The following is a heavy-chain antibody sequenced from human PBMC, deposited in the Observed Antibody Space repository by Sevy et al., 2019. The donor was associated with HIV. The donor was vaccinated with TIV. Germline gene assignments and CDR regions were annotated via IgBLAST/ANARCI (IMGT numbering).Heavy chain of an antibody. CDR1: GFTFSKYS. Sequence: GGSLRLSCAASGFTFSKYSMSWVRQPPGKGLEWVSTFSFGCGEINYADSVMGPFTISRDNSKSSVYLQMNNLRPEDTAVYYCAREGCTKPHDYWGQGTLVTVSS. D-gene: IGHD2-8*01. V-gene: IGHV3-23*01. CDR3: AREGCTKPHDY. J-gene: IGHJ4*02. CDR2: FSFGCGEI.